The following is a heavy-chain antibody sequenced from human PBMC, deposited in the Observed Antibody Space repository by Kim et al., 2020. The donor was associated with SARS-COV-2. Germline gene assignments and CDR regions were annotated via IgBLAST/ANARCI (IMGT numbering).Heavy chain of an antibody. Sequence: PTLKSRLHISVDTSKTQFSLKVSSVTAADTAVYYCARGVRVVGMATPFDYWGQGTLVTVSS. J-gene: IGHJ4*02. CDR3: ARGVRVVGMATPFDY. D-gene: IGHD2-21*01. V-gene: IGHV4-59*09.